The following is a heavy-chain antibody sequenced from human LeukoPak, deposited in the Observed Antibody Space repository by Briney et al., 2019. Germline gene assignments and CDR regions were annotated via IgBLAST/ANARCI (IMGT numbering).Heavy chain of an antibody. J-gene: IGHJ6*02. CDR3: ARDSPVGLYDSSGYYYPYGMDV. Sequence: ASVKVSCKASGGTFSSYAISWVRQAPGQGLEWMGWINPNSGGTNYAQKFQGRVTMTRDTSISTAYMELSRLRSDDTAVYYCARDSPVGLYDSSGYYYPYGMDVWGQGTTVTVSS. CDR1: GGTFSSYA. V-gene: IGHV1-2*02. CDR2: INPNSGGT. D-gene: IGHD3-22*01.